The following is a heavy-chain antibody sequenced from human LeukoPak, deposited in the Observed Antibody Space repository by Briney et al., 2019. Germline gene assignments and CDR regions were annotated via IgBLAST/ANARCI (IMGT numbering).Heavy chain of an antibody. CDR3: ANESPGYSSSWYVY. D-gene: IGHD6-13*01. J-gene: IGHJ4*02. CDR1: GFTFSIYG. V-gene: IGHV3-30*18. CDR2: ISYDGSNK. Sequence: PGRSLRLSCAASGFTFSIYGMHWVRQAPGKGLEWVADISYDGSNKYYADSVKGRFTISRDNSKNTLYLQMNSLRAEDTAVYYCANESPGYSSSWYVYWGQGTLVTVSS.